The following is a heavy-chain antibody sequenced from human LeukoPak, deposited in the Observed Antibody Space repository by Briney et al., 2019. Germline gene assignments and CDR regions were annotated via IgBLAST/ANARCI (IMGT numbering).Heavy chain of an antibody. CDR1: GFTFSDYY. V-gene: IGHV3-23*01. D-gene: IGHD6-6*01. J-gene: IGHJ6*02. CDR2: ISGSGGST. CDR3: AATARTYSSSSKNYYYYGMDV. Sequence: GGSLRLSCAASGFTFSDYYMSWIRQAPGKGLEWVSAISGSGGSTYYADSVKGRFTISRDNSKNTLYLQMNSLRAEDTAVYYCAATARTYSSSSKNYYYYGMDVWGQGTTVTVSS.